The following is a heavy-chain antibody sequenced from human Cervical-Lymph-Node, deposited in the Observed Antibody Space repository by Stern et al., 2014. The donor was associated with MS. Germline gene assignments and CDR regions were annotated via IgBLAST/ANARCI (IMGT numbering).Heavy chain of an antibody. Sequence: EVQLVESGGDLVQPGRSLRLSCAASGFTFDDYDMHWVRQAPGKGLEGVGTISWSSGSIGYADSVKGRFTISRDNAKNSLYLQMNNLRTEDTALYYCAKDIRVYSSGWFSGMDVWGQGTTVTVSS. CDR3: AKDIRVYSSGWFSGMDV. CDR2: ISWSSGSI. J-gene: IGHJ6*02. CDR1: GFTFDDYD. D-gene: IGHD6-19*01. V-gene: IGHV3-9*01.